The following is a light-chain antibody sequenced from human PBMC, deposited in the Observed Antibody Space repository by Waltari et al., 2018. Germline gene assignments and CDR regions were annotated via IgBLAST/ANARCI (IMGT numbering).Light chain of an antibody. V-gene: IGLV2-18*02. CDR2: AVT. CDR1: SSDVGTFNR. J-gene: IGLJ3*02. CDR3: SSFTNSNTWV. Sequence: QSALTQPPSVSGSPGQSVTISCTGTSSDVGTFNRASWYQHPPGTSPKLIIYAVTYLPSGVPYRFSGSRSGNTASLTISGLQAEDEADYYCSSFTNSNTWVFGGGTKLTVL.